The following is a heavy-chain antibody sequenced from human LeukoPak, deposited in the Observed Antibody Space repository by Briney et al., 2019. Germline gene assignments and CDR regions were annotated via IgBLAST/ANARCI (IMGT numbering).Heavy chain of an antibody. CDR1: GYTFTSYA. D-gene: IGHD6-19*01. Sequence: ASVKVSCKASGYTFTSYAMNWVRQAPGQGLEWMGWINTNTGNPTYAPGFTGRFVFSLDTSVSTAYLQISSLKAEDTAVYYCARERNYKGIAVAGTTYYYYYYMDVWGKGTTVTVSS. V-gene: IGHV7-4-1*02. CDR2: INTNTGNP. CDR3: ARERNYKGIAVAGTTYYYYYYMDV. J-gene: IGHJ6*03.